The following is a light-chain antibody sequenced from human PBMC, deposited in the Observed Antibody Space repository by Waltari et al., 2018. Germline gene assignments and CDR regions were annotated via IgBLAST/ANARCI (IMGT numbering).Light chain of an antibody. J-gene: IGKJ1*01. V-gene: IGKV1-5*03. Sequence: GDRVTITCRASQSISTWLAWYHQRPGEAPNLLIYKASSLEGGVPSRFSGSGSGTEFTLTTSSLQPDDFATYYCHQYHIYPGTFGQGTKVEIK. CDR1: QSISTW. CDR2: KAS. CDR3: HQYHIYPGT.